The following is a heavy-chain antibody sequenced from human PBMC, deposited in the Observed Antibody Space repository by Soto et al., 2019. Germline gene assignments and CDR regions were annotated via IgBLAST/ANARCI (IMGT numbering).Heavy chain of an antibody. Sequence: GASVTVSCKASGYTFTSYYMHWVRQAPGQGLEWMGIINPSGGSTSYAQKFQGRVTMTRDTSTSTVYMELSSLRSEDTAVYYCARERTVTTLRYWFDPWGQGILVT. J-gene: IGHJ5*02. V-gene: IGHV1-46*01. D-gene: IGHD4-17*01. CDR3: ARERTVTTLRYWFDP. CDR1: GYTFTSYY. CDR2: INPSGGST.